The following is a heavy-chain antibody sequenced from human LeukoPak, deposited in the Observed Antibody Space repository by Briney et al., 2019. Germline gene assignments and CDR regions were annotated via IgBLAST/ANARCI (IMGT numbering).Heavy chain of an antibody. J-gene: IGHJ4*02. Sequence: GGSLRLSCAASGFTVSSNYMSWVRQAPGKGLEWVSVIYSGGSTYYADSVKGRFTTSRHNSKNTLYLQMNSLRAEDTAVYYCARGGLRYFDWSYYWGQGTLVTVSS. CDR1: GFTVSSNY. CDR3: ARGGLRYFDWSYY. D-gene: IGHD3-9*01. CDR2: IYSGGST. V-gene: IGHV3-53*04.